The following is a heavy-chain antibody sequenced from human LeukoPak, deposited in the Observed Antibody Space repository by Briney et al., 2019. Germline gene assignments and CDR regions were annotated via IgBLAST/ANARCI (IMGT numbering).Heavy chain of an antibody. CDR2: IYYSGST. Sequence: PSETLSLTCTVSGGSISSYYWSWIRQPPGKGLEWIGYIYYSGSTNYNPSLKSRVTTSVDTSKNQFSLKLSSVTAADTAVYYCAREPAGLGSWDDAFDIWGQGTMVTVSS. V-gene: IGHV4-59*01. CDR3: AREPAGLGSWDDAFDI. J-gene: IGHJ3*02. D-gene: IGHD1-26*01. CDR1: GGSISSYY.